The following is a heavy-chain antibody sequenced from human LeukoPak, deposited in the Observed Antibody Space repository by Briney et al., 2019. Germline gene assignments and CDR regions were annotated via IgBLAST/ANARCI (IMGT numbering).Heavy chain of an antibody. CDR2: IYYSGST. V-gene: IGHV4-59*01. CDR1: GGSISNYY. J-gene: IGHJ4*02. D-gene: IGHD4-11*01. CDR3: ARERTTGREFDY. Sequence: SETLSLTRSVSGGSISNYYWSWIRQPPGKGLEWIGYIYYSGSTNYNPSLKNRVTISVDTSKNQFSLKLSSVTAADTAVYFCARERTTGREFDYWGQGTLVTVSS.